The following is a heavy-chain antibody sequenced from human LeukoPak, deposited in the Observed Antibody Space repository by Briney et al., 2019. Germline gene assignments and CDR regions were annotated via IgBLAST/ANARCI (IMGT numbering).Heavy chain of an antibody. CDR3: ARERQLERLAFGKEGSAFDY. V-gene: IGHV1-2*02. J-gene: IGHJ4*02. CDR2: INPNSGGT. Sequence: ASVKVSCKASGYTFTGYYMHWVRQAPGQGLEWMGWINPNSGGTNYAQKFQGRVTMTRDTSISTAYMELSRLRSDDTAVYYCARERQLERLAFGKEGSAFDYWGQGTLVTVSS. D-gene: IGHD1-1*01. CDR1: GYTFTGYY.